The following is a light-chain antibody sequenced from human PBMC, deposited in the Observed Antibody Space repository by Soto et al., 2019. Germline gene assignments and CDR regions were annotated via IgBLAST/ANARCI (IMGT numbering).Light chain of an antibody. CDR3: QQYGSSSVT. Sequence: EIVLTQSPDTLSLSPGETATLSCRASQSVSSSYLAWYQQRPGQAPRLLVYETSRRAAGIPDKISGSGSGTDFTLTISRLEPEDFAVYYCQQYGSSSVTFGQGTKVEI. V-gene: IGKV3-20*01. J-gene: IGKJ1*01. CDR1: QSVSSSY. CDR2: ETS.